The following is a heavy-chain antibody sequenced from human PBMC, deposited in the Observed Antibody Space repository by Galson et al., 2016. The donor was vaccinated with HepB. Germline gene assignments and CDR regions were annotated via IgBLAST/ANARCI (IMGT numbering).Heavy chain of an antibody. CDR2: ISDSEST. CDR3: AKDEGFYNGMDF. CDR1: GGSVSSASHY. V-gene: IGHV4-61*01. J-gene: IGHJ6*02. D-gene: IGHD2-2*02. Sequence: ETLSLTCTVSGGSVSSASHYWSWVRQPTGKGLEWIGYISDSESTNYNPSLKGRVTISLDRSKNQFSLRLNSVIAADTAVYYCAKDEGFYNGMDFWGQGTTVT.